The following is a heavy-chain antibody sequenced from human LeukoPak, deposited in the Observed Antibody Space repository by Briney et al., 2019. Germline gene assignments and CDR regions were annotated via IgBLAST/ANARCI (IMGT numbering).Heavy chain of an antibody. V-gene: IGHV3-23*01. Sequence: GGSLRLSCVVSGFTFSIYAMAWVRQAPGKGLEWVSGISDQTYYTDSVRGRFTISRDNSKNTLYLQMNSLRAEDTAVYYCAKSFNMYSSPYFDYWGQGTLVTVSS. CDR1: GFTFSIYA. J-gene: IGHJ4*02. D-gene: IGHD6-13*01. CDR2: ISDQT. CDR3: AKSFNMYSSPYFDY.